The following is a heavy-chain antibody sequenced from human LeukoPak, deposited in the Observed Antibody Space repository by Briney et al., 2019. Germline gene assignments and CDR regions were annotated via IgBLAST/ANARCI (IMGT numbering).Heavy chain of an antibody. Sequence: GGSLRLSCAASGFTFSSYAMHWVRQAPGKGLEWVAVISYDGSNKYYADSVKGRFTISRDNSKNTLYLQMNSLRAEDTAVYYCARADSSGWYPFDYWGQGTLVTVSS. CDR3: ARADSSGWYPFDY. CDR2: ISYDGSNK. D-gene: IGHD6-19*01. J-gene: IGHJ4*02. CDR1: GFTFSSYA. V-gene: IGHV3-30-3*01.